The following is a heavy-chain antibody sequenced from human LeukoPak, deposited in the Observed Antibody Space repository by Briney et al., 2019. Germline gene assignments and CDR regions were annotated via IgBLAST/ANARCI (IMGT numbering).Heavy chain of an antibody. D-gene: IGHD6-6*01. CDR3: ASQLVGYFDY. Sequence: PGGSLRLSCAASGFTLSNAWMSWVRQAPGKGLEWVGRIKSKTDGGTTDYAAPVKGRFTISRDDSKNTLYLQMNSLRAEDTAVYYCASQLVGYFDYWGQGTLVTVSS. V-gene: IGHV3-15*01. CDR2: IKSKTDGGTT. J-gene: IGHJ4*02. CDR1: GFTLSNAW.